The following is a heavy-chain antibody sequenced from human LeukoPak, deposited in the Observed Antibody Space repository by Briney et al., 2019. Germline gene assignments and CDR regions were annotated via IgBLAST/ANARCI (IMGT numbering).Heavy chain of an antibody. CDR3: AKDAGSWSNWFDP. D-gene: IGHD3-3*01. V-gene: IGHV3-23*01. J-gene: IGHJ5*02. Sequence: QPGGSLRLSCAASGFTFSSYGMSWVRQTPGKGLEWVSAIRNSDDSTYYADSVKGRYTISRDNSKNTVYLQMNSLRPEDTAMYYCAKDAGSWSNWFDPWGQGTLVTVSS. CDR1: GFTFSSYG. CDR2: IRNSDDST.